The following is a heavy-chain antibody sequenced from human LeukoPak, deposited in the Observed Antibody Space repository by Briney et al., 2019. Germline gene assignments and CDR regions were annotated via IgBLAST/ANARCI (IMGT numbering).Heavy chain of an antibody. CDR3: ARWRRYYDSSGYRYDY. D-gene: IGHD3-22*01. CDR2: ISYDGSNK. CDR1: GFTFSSYA. J-gene: IGHJ4*02. Sequence: GGSLRLSCAASGFTFSSYAMHWVRQAPGKGLEWVAVISYDGSNKYYADSVKGRFTISRDNSKNTLYLQMNSLRAEDTAVYYCARWRRYYDSSGYRYDYWGQGTLVTVSS. V-gene: IGHV3-30*04.